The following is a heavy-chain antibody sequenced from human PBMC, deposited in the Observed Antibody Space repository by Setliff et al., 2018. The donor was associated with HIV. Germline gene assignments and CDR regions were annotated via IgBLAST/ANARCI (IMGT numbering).Heavy chain of an antibody. Sequence: ASVKVSCKASGYTFTSYGISWVRQAPGQGLEWMGWISAYNGNTNYAQKLQGRVTMTTDTSTSTAYMEMRSLRSDDTAVYYCARGPPIVVVPAALLTFDYWGQGTLVTVSS. CDR3: ARGPPIVVVPAALLTFDY. CDR1: GYTFTSYG. D-gene: IGHD2-2*01. J-gene: IGHJ4*02. CDR2: ISAYNGNT. V-gene: IGHV1-18*01.